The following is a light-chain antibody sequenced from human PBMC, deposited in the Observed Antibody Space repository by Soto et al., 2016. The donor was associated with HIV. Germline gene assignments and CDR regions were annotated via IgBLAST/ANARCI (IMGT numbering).Light chain of an antibody. CDR2: AAS. CDR1: QGISSY. V-gene: IGKV1-8*01. J-gene: IGKJ1*01. Sequence: AIRMTQSPSSLSASTGDRVTITCRASQGISSYLAWYQQKPGKAPKLLIYAASTLQSGVPSRFSGSGSGTDFALTISCLQSEDFATYYCQQSYNTPRSFGQGTMV. CDR3: QQSYNTPRS.